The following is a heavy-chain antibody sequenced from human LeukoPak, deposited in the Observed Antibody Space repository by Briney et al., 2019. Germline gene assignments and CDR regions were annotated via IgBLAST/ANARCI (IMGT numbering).Heavy chain of an antibody. CDR2: IIASGGST. CDR3: AKVMKGSERLTMVRGVIIKTAGLYYMDV. Sequence: GGSLRLTCAASGFTLSSYAMSWVRQAPGKGQEWVSSIIASGGSTNYADSVKGRVTISRDNSKNAVYLQMNSLRAEDTAVYYCAKVMKGSERLTMVRGVIIKTAGLYYMDVWGKGTTVTVSS. D-gene: IGHD3-10*01. CDR1: GFTLSSYA. V-gene: IGHV3-23*01. J-gene: IGHJ6*03.